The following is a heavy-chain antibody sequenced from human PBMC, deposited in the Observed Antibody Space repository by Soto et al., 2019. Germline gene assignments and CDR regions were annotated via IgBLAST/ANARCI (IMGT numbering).Heavy chain of an antibody. CDR3: SRDVYCSSSSCYPIKGRFYDYYYMDV. D-gene: IGHD2-2*01. CDR1: GGTFSSYA. CDR2: IIPIFGTA. V-gene: IGHV1-69*13. Sequence: GASVKVSCKASGGTFSSYAISWVRQAPGQGLEWMGGIIPIFGTANYAQKFQGRVTITADESTSTAYMEMSSLRSEDTAVYYCSRDVYCSSSSCYPIKGRFYDYYYMDVWGKGTTVTVSS. J-gene: IGHJ6*03.